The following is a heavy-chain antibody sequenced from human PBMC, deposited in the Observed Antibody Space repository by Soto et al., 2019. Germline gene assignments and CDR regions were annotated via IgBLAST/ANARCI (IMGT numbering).Heavy chain of an antibody. CDR1: VGTLSSCA. V-gene: IGHV1-69*13. D-gene: IGHD1-20*01. CDR3: AGKPITGINLVCDY. Sequence: SVRASCESSVGTLSSCAISLVRQAPGQGLEWMGGIIPIFGTANYAQTFQGRVTITADEPTSTAYMELSSLRSEDTAVYDSAGKPITGINLVCDYWGQLTLVTV. CDR2: IIPIFGTA. J-gene: IGHJ4*02.